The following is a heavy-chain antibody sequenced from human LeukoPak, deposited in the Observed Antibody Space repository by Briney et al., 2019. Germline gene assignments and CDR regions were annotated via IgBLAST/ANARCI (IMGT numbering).Heavy chain of an antibody. J-gene: IGHJ6*02. CDR2: ISWNSGSI. CDR1: GFTFDDYA. Sequence: GGSLRLSCAASGFTFDDYAMHWVRQAPVKGLEWVSGISWNSGSIGYADSVKGRFTISRDNAKNSLYLQMNSLRAEDTALYYCAKDLNRGSYYYYGMDVWGQGTTVTVSS. D-gene: IGHD1-26*01. CDR3: AKDLNRGSYYYYGMDV. V-gene: IGHV3-9*01.